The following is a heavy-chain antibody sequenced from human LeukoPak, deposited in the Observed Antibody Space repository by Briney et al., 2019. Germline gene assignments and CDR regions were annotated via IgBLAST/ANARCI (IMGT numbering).Heavy chain of an antibody. CDR2: ISTSSSTI. CDR3: ARDLLPMHRYYFDY. V-gene: IGHV3-48*02. D-gene: IGHD2/OR15-2a*01. J-gene: IGHJ4*02. Sequence: PGGSLRLPCTASGFPFSAYSMTWVPKAPGKGLEWVSYISTSSSTIYYADSVKGRFTISRDNAKASLYLQMNSLRDEDTAVYYCARDLLPMHRYYFDYWGQGPLVTVSS. CDR1: GFPFSAYS.